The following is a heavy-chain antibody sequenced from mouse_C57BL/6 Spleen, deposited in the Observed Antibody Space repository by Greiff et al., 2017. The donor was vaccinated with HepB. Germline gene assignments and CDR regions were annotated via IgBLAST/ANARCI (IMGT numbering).Heavy chain of an antibody. Sequence: EVQLQQSGPELVKPGASVKISCKASGYTFTDYYMNWVKQSHGKSLEWIGDINPNNGGTSYNQKFKGKATLTVDKSSSTAYMELRSLTSEDSAVYYCARLEDGNSDYYAMDYWGQGTSVTVSS. CDR1: GYTFTDYY. J-gene: IGHJ4*01. CDR3: ARLEDGNSDYYAMDY. CDR2: INPNNGGT. V-gene: IGHV1-26*01. D-gene: IGHD2-1*01.